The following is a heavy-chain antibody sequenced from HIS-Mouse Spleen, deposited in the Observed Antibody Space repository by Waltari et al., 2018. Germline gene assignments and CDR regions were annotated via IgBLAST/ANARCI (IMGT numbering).Heavy chain of an antibody. CDR2: INPNSGGT. J-gene: IGHJ5*02. D-gene: IGHD2-8*01. V-gene: IGHV1-2*02. CDR1: GYTFTGYF. CDR3: ARWGGGYCTP. Sequence: VQLVESGAEVKKPGASVKVSCKASGYTFTGYFMPRVRQSPGKGLEWMGWINPNSGGTNYAQKFQGRVTMTRDTSISTAYMELSRLRSDDTAVYYCARWGGGYCTPWGQGTLVTVSS.